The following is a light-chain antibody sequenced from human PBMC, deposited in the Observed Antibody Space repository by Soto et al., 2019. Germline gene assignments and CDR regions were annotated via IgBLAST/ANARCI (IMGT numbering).Light chain of an antibody. CDR3: QQYKNWRT. CDR2: GSS. CDR1: QTGGTS. Sequence: EIVMTQSPVTLSVSTGERVTLFCRANQTGGTSLAWSQQKPGHAPRLLIYGSSSRATRIPARFSGSGSGTEFTLSIISLQSEDFGTYYCQQYKNWRTFGQGTSLAIK. V-gene: IGKV3D-15*01. J-gene: IGKJ1*01.